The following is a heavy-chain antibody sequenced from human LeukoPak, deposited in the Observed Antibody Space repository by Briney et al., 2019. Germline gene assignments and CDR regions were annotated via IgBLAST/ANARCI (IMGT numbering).Heavy chain of an antibody. J-gene: IGHJ4*02. CDR2: IDWDDDE. V-gene: IGHV2-70*04. Sequence: SGPALVKPTQTLTLTCTFSGFSLATHAMRVSWIRQPPGKALEWLARIDWDDDEFYSRPLKTRLTISKDTSKNQVVLTTTNMDPVDTATYYCALSLNNAAYFDYWGQGTLVTVSS. CDR3: ALSLNNAAYFDY. CDR1: GFSLATHAMR. D-gene: IGHD1/OR15-1a*01.